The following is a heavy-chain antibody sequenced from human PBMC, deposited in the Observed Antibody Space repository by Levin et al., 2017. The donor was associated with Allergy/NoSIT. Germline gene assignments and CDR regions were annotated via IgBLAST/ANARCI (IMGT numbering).Heavy chain of an antibody. D-gene: IGHD3-22*01. CDR1: DYTFTSSG. CDR3: ATNRRTGSYYDSSGCDY. Sequence: ASVKVSCKTSDYTFTSSGFTWVRQAPGQGLEWMGWVSAYNGNTNYAQNLQGRVTMTTDTSTNTAYMELRSLRSDDTAVYYCATNRRTGSYYDSSGCDYWGQGTLVTVSS. V-gene: IGHV1-18*01. CDR2: VSAYNGNT. J-gene: IGHJ4*02.